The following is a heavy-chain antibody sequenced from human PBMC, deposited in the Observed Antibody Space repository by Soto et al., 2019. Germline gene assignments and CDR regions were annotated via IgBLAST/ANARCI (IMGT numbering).Heavy chain of an antibody. CDR3: AREGMGTYSSSWPYFDY. J-gene: IGHJ4*02. CDR2: IYHSGST. Sequence: SETLSLTCTVSGGSISSYYWSWIRQPPGKGLEWIGYIYHSGSTYYNPSLKSRVTISVDRSKNQFSLKLSSVTAADTAVYYCAREGMGTYSSSWPYFDYWGQGTLVTSPQ. D-gene: IGHD6-13*01. CDR1: GGSISSYY. V-gene: IGHV4-59*12.